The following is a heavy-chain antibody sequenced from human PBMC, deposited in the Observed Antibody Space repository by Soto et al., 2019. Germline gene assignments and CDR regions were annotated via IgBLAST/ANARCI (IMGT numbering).Heavy chain of an antibody. Sequence: GGSLRLSCAASGFTFSSYAMSWVRQAPGKGLEWVSAISGSGGSTYYADSVKGRFTISRDNSKNTLYLQMNSLRAEDTAVYYCAKDLYSSSSDYYYYGMDVWGQGTTVTVSS. CDR3: AKDLYSSSSDYYYYGMDV. CDR2: ISGSGGST. CDR1: GFTFSSYA. V-gene: IGHV3-23*01. J-gene: IGHJ6*02. D-gene: IGHD6-6*01.